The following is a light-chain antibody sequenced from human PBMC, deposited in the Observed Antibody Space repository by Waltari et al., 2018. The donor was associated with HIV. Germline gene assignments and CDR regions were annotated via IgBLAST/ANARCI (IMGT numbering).Light chain of an antibody. CDR1: ELGDKY. J-gene: IGLJ2*01. CDR2: QDH. V-gene: IGLV3-1*01. Sequence: SYEVTQPPSVAVSPGQTATITCSGYELGDKYTCWYQHKPGQSPLLVIYQDHKRPSGLPERFSGSSSGHTATLTISGSLPMDEADYYCQAWGSTTSGVFGRGTKLTVL. CDR3: QAWGSTTSGV.